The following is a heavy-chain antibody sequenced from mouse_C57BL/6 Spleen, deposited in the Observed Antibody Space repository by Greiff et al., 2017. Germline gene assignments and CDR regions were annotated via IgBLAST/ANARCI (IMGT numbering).Heavy chain of an antibody. V-gene: IGHV3-6*01. CDR2: ISYDGSN. Sequence: EVQLQQSGPGLVKPSQSLSLTCSVTGYSITSGYYWNWIRQFPGNKLEWMGYISYDGSNNYNPSLKNRISITRDTSKNQFFLKLNSVTTEDTATYYCARDGTGDYFDYWGQGTTLTVSS. CDR3: ARDGTGDYFDY. CDR1: GYSITSGYY. J-gene: IGHJ2*01.